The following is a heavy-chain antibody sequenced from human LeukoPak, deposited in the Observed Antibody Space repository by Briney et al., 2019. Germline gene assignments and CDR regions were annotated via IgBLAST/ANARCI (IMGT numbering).Heavy chain of an antibody. V-gene: IGHV3-30*03. CDR2: ISHDGTNT. Sequence: PGRSLRLSCAASGFTFSSYGMHWVRQAPGKGLEWVAAISHDGTNTHYAESVKGRFTISRDNSKNMLYLQMNSLRAEDTALYYCAETGPTDFWGQGTRVTVSS. CDR1: GFTFSSYG. CDR3: AETGPTDF. D-gene: IGHD3-9*01. J-gene: IGHJ4*02.